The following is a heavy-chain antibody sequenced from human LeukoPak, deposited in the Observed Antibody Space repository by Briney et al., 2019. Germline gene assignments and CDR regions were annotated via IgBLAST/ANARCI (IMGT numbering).Heavy chain of an antibody. CDR1: GFTFSSYW. D-gene: IGHD6-13*01. CDR3: AKDPYSSSWYDY. Sequence: GGSLRLSCAASGFTFSSYWMSWVRQAPGKGLEWVSAISGSGGSTYYADSVKGRFTISRDNSKNTLYLQMNSLRAEDTAVYYCAKDPYSSSWYDYWGQGTLVTVSS. V-gene: IGHV3-23*01. CDR2: ISGSGGST. J-gene: IGHJ4*02.